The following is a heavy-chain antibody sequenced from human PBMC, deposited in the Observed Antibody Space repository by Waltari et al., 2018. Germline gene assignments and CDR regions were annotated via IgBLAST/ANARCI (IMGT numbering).Heavy chain of an antibody. Sequence: EVQLVESGGGLVKPGGSLRLSCAASGFTFSSYSMNWVRQAPGKGLEWVSSISSSSSYIYYADSVKGRFTISRDNAKNSLYLQMNSLRAEDAAVYYCATFPVNSSGWDYFDDWGQGTLVTVSS. V-gene: IGHV3-21*01. D-gene: IGHD6-19*01. CDR3: ATFPVNSSGWDYFDD. CDR1: GFTFSSYS. J-gene: IGHJ4*02. CDR2: ISSSSSYI.